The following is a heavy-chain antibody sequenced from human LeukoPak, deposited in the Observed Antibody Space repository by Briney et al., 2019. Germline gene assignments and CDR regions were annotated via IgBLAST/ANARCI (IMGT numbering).Heavy chain of an antibody. Sequence: GGSLRLSCAAYGFTFSSYAMSWVRQAPGRGLEWVSAISGSGGSTYYADSVKGRFTISRDDSKNTLYLQMNSLRAEDTAVYYCAKSGYCSGGSCYYYYYMDVWGKGTTVTVSS. D-gene: IGHD2-15*01. CDR2: ISGSGGST. V-gene: IGHV3-23*01. CDR3: AKSGYCSGGSCYYYYYMDV. CDR1: GFTFSSYA. J-gene: IGHJ6*03.